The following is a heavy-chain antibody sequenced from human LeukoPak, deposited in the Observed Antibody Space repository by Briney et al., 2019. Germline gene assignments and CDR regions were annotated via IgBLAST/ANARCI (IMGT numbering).Heavy chain of an antibody. V-gene: IGHV1-46*01. CDR1: GYTFTSYH. CDR2: INPSGGST. Sequence: ASVKVSCKASGYTFTSYHMHWVRQAPGQGLEWMGIINPSGGSTSYAQKFQGRVTMTRDTSTSTVYMELSSLRSEDTAVYYCARGDRPGSSSGAGFNWGQGTLVTVSS. CDR3: ARGDRPGSSSGAGFN. J-gene: IGHJ4*02. D-gene: IGHD6-6*01.